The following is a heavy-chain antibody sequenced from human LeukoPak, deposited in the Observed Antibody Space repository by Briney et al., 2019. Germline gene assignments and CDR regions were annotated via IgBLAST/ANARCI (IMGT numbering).Heavy chain of an antibody. CDR3: AKDSGIIVIQGLYIGEYFHH. J-gene: IGHJ1*01. D-gene: IGHD2-2*01. V-gene: IGHV3-30*02. Sequence: PGGSLRLSCAASGFTFNSYGMHRVRQAPGEGLEWVTFIRYDGISKYYGDSVKGRFTISRDNSKNTLYLQMNSLRPEDSAVYYCAKDSGIIVIQGLYIGEYFHHWGQGTLVTVSS. CDR2: IRYDGISK. CDR1: GFTFNSYG.